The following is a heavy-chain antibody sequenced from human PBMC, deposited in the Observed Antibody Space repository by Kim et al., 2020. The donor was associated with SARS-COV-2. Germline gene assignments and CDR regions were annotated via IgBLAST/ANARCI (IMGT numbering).Heavy chain of an antibody. CDR3: ARRQFTSGWYYFDY. CDR2: INSDGSTT. CDR1: GFTFSSHW. D-gene: IGHD6-19*01. V-gene: IGHV3-74*01. J-gene: IGHJ4*02. Sequence: GGSLRLSCAASGFTFSSHWMHWVRQAPGKGLVWVSRINSDGSTTSYGDSVKGRFTISRDKAKNTLYLQMNSLRAEDTAVYYCARRQFTSGWYYFDYWGQG.